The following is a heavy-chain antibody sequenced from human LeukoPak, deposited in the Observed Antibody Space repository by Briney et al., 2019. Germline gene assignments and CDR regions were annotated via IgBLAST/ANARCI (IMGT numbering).Heavy chain of an antibody. Sequence: PGGSLRLSCAASGFTFSSYWMSWVRQAPGKGLEWVANIKQDGSEKYYVDSVKGRFTISRDNAKNSLYLQMNSLRAEDTAVYYCASPPLWFGGKIDAFDIWGQGTMVTVSS. D-gene: IGHD3-10*01. CDR1: GFTFSSYW. CDR3: ASPPLWFGGKIDAFDI. CDR2: IKQDGSEK. J-gene: IGHJ3*02. V-gene: IGHV3-7*01.